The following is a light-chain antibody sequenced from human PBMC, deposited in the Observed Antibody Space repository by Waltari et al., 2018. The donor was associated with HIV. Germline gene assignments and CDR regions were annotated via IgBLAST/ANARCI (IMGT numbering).Light chain of an antibody. CDR3: SSYAGSNNLV. J-gene: IGLJ3*02. V-gene: IGLV2-8*01. Sequence: QSALTQPPSASGSPGQSVTISCPGTRSDVGGYNYVPWSQQHPGKAPKLMIYEVSKRPSGVPDRFSGSKSGNTASLTVSGLQAEDEADYYCSSYAGSNNLVFGGGTKLTVL. CDR2: EVS. CDR1: RSDVGGYNY.